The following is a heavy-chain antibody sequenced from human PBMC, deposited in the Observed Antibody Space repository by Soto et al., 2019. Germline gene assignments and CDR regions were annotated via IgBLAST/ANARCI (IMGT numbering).Heavy chain of an antibody. CDR1: GGSISSGGHS. CDR2: IYHSAST. CDR3: ARVGRESPYHDSGASEGPYYFDY. V-gene: IGHV4-30-2*06. Sequence: SETLSLTCAVSGGSISSGGHSWSWIRQSPGKGLEWIGDIYHSASTYYNPSFTSRVSISLNRSKNQFSLKLTSVTAADTAVYFCARVGRESPYHDSGASEGPYYFDYWGRGTLVTVSS. J-gene: IGHJ4*02. D-gene: IGHD2-15*01.